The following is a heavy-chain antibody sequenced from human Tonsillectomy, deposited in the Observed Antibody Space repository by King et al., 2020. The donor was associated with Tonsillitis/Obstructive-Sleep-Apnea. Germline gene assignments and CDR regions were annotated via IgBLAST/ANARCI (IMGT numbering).Heavy chain of an antibody. J-gene: IGHJ4*02. Sequence: VQLQQWGAGLLKPSENLSLNCAVYGGSFSGYYWSWIRQPPGKGLEWIGEINHSGSTNYNPSLKSRVTISVDTSKNQFSLKLSSVTAADTAVYYCARVPYYDFWSGYYTTEKRGYFDYWGQGTLVTVSS. CDR2: INHSGST. D-gene: IGHD3-3*01. CDR3: ARVPYYDFWSGYYTTEKRGYFDY. CDR1: GGSFSGYY. V-gene: IGHV4-34*01.